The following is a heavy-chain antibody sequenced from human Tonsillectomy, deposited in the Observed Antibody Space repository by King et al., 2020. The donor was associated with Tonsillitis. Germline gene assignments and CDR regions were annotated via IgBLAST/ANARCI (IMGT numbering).Heavy chain of an antibody. J-gene: IGHJ3*02. Sequence: VQLVESGGGLIQPGGSLRLSCAASGFTVSSNCMSWVRQAPGKGLEWVSLIYSGGSTYYADSVRGRCTISRDNSKNTLNLQMNSLRAEDTAVYYWARDVGLGYYYDSSGRGDAFDIWGQGTMVTVSS. CDR1: GFTVSSNC. D-gene: IGHD3-22*01. V-gene: IGHV3-53*01. CDR2: IYSGGST. CDR3: ARDVGLGYYYDSSGRGDAFDI.